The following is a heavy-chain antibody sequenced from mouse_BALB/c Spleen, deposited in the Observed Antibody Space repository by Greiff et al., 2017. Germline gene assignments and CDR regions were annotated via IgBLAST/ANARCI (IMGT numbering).Heavy chain of an antibody. V-gene: IGHV1-9*01. CDR1: GYTFSSYW. D-gene: IGHD2-1*01. CDR3: ARGYYGNYAWFAY. CDR2: ILPGSGST. J-gene: IGHJ3*01. Sequence: VKLQESGAELMKPGASVKISCKATGYTFSSYWIEWVKQRPGHGLEWIGEILPGSGSTNYNEKFKGKATFTADTSSNTAYMQLSSLTSEDSAVYYCARGYYGNYAWFAYWGQGTLVTVSA.